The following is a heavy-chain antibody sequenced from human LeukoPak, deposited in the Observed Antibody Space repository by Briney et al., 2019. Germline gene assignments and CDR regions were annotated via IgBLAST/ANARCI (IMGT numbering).Heavy chain of an antibody. Sequence: GRSLRLSCAASGFTFDDYAMHWVLQVPGKGLEWVSGISWNSGNIGYADSVKGRFTISRDNAKNSLYLQMNSLRAEDMALYYCAKGSCTSISCYLDYWGQGTLVTVSS. V-gene: IGHV3-9*03. CDR3: AKGSCTSISCYLDY. CDR2: ISWNSGNI. D-gene: IGHD2-2*01. J-gene: IGHJ4*02. CDR1: GFTFDDYA.